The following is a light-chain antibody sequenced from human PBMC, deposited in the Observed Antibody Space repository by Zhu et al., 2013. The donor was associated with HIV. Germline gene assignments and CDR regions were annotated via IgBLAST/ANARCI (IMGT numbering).Light chain of an antibody. CDR3: HQYGTLGT. V-gene: IGKV3-20*01. CDR1: QTVSYKY. J-gene: IGKJ1*01. Sequence: EIVLAQSPATLSLSPGERATLYCRASQTVSYKYISWYHQKPGQAPRLLIHSSSKRATGIPDRFSGSGSGTDFTLIINRLEPEDSGVYYCHQYGTLGTFGQGTKVEIK. CDR2: SSS.